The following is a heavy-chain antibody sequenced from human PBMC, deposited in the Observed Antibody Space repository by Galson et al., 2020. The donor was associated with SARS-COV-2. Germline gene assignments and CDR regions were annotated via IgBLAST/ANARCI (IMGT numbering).Heavy chain of an antibody. V-gene: IGHV3-30*04. D-gene: IGHD1-26*01. J-gene: IGHJ3*02. CDR2: ISYDGSNK. CDR1: GFTFSIYA. Sequence: GESLKISCAASGFTFSIYALHWVRQAPGKGLEWVALISYDGSNKYYADSVKGRFTISRDNSKNTLFLQMNSLRPEDTAMFYCARSLSGSYHAFDIWGHGTMVTVSS. CDR3: ARSLSGSYHAFDI.